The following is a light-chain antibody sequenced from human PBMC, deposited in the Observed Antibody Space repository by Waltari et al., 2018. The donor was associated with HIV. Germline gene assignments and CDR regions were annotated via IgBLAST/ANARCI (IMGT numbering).Light chain of an antibody. CDR3: MIWYGNIWV. V-gene: IGLV5-45*03. CDR2: YKSDSDK. CDR1: SGVNVANYR. J-gene: IGLJ3*02. Sequence: QAVLTQPSSLSASPGASASLTCTLRSGVNVANYRIYWYQQKPGSPPRYLLRYKSDSDKQWGSGVPSLFSGSTDVPANAGNLVIAGLQSEDEADYYCMIWYGNIWVFGGGTRLTVL.